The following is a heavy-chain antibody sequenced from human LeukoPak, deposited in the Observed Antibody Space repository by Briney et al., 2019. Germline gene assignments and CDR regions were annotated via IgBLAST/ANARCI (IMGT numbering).Heavy chain of an antibody. CDR2: ISPNSGGT. Sequence: ASVKVSCKASGYTFTGYYMHWVRQAPGQGLEWMGWISPNSGGTNYAHNFQGRVTMTRDTSISTGYMELRSLRYDDTAIYYCARGPPPVAKVATVLNYWGQGTLATVSS. CDR3: ARGPPPVAKVATVLNY. D-gene: IGHD2-2*01. V-gene: IGHV1-2*02. J-gene: IGHJ4*02. CDR1: GYTFTGYY.